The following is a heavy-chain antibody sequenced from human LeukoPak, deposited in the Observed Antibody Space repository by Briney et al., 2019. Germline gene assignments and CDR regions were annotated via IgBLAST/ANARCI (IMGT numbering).Heavy chain of an antibody. Sequence: ASVKVSCKASGYTFTGYYMHWVRQAPGQGLEWMGWINPNSGGTNYAQKFQGRVTMTRDTSISTAYMELSSLRSEDTAVYYCARPNCSGGSCYGSGFAFDIWGQGTMVTVSS. D-gene: IGHD2-15*01. CDR2: INPNSGGT. J-gene: IGHJ3*02. CDR3: ARPNCSGGSCYGSGFAFDI. CDR1: GYTFTGYY. V-gene: IGHV1-2*02.